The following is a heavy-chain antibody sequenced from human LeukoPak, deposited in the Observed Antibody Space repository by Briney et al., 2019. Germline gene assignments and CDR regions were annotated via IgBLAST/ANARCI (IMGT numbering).Heavy chain of an antibody. CDR1: GFTFSSYW. CDR3: ARASGSYLSNGEYFQH. Sequence: GGSLRLSCAASGFTFSSYWMSWVRQAPGKGLEWVANIKQDGSEKNYVDSVKGRFTISRDNGKKSLYLQMNSLRAEDTAVYYCARASGSYLSNGEYFQHWGQGTLVTVSS. V-gene: IGHV3-7*01. J-gene: IGHJ1*01. D-gene: IGHD3-10*01. CDR2: IKQDGSEK.